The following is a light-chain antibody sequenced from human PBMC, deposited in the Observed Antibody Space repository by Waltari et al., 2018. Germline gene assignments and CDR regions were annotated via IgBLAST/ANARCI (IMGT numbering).Light chain of an antibody. V-gene: IGKV4-1*01. Sequence: DIVMMQSPDSLAVSLGERATINCRSSQSVLYGPTNKNYLAWYQQKPGQPPKLLIYWAATRESGVPDRCSGSGSGTDFTLTISSLQAEDVAVYYCHQYYNTPRTFGQGTKVEIK. CDR2: WAA. CDR1: QSVLYGPTNKNY. J-gene: IGKJ1*01. CDR3: HQYYNTPRT.